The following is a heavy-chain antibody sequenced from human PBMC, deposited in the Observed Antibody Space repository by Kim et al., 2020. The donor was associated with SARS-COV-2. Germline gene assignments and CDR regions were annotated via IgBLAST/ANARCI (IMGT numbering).Heavy chain of an antibody. Sequence: SETLSLTCAVYGGSFSGYYWSWIRQPPGKGLEWIGEINHSGSTEYSPSLKSRVTISVDTSKNHFSLKLTSVTAADTALYYCARDGGYFDYWGQGTLVIVSS. CDR2: INHSGST. D-gene: IGHD3-10*01. CDR1: GGSFSGYY. CDR3: ARDGGYFDY. V-gene: IGHV4-34*01. J-gene: IGHJ4*02.